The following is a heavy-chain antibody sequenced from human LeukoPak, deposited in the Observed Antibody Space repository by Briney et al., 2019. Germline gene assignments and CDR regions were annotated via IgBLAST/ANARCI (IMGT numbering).Heavy chain of an antibody. J-gene: IGHJ4*02. CDR2: IHASGST. CDR1: GDSINNYY. V-gene: IGHV4-4*07. D-gene: IGHD4-17*01. Sequence: SETLSLTCSVAGDSINNYYWSWIRQPAGKGLDWIGRIHASGSTTYNPSLKSRVTMSVDMSKNQFILKLTSVTAADTAVYYCAREISGDYVGNWYWGQGTLVTVSS. CDR3: AREISGDYVGNWY.